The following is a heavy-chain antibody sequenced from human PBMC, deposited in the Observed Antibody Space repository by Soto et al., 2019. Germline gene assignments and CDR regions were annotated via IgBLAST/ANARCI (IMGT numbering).Heavy chain of an antibody. D-gene: IGHD2-15*01. CDR1: GFTFSSYS. J-gene: IGHJ6*02. CDR2: ISSSSSYI. V-gene: IGHV3-21*01. Sequence: EVQLVESGGGLVKPGGSLRLSCAASGFTFSSYSMNWVRQAPGKGLEWVSSISSSSSYIYYADSVKGRFTISRDNAKNSLYLQMNSLRAEDTAVYYCARGPYCSGGSCYLWVNHYYYGMDVWGQGTTVTVSS. CDR3: ARGPYCSGGSCYLWVNHYYYGMDV.